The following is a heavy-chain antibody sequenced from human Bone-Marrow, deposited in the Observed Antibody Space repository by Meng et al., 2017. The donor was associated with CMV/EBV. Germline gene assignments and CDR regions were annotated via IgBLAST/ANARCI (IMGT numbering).Heavy chain of an antibody. CDR3: ARGSTSVTMIVVVFTASSLAYDS. Sequence: SETLSLTCAVYGGSFSGYDWTWIRQSPGKGLEWIGEINHRGSTNYNPSLKSRLTISLDTSKNQFSLKLKSVTAADTAVYYCARGSTSVTMIVVVFTASSLAYDSWGQGTLVTVPS. D-gene: IGHD3-22*01. CDR2: INHRGST. J-gene: IGHJ4*02. CDR1: GGSFSGYD. V-gene: IGHV4-34*01.